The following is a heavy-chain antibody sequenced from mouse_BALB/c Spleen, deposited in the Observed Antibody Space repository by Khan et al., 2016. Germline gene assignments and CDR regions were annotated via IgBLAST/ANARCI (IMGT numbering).Heavy chain of an antibody. CDR2: ISYDGSN. D-gene: IGHD2-1*01. Sequence: EVQLQESGPGLVKPSQSLSLTCSVTGYSITSGYYWNWIRQFPGNKLEWMGYISYDGSNNYNPSLKNRISITRDTSKNQFFLKLNSVTTEDTATXYCASFYYGNYLYYAMDYWGQGTSVTVSS. V-gene: IGHV3-6*02. CDR1: GYSITSGYY. CDR3: ASFYYGNYLYYAMDY. J-gene: IGHJ4*01.